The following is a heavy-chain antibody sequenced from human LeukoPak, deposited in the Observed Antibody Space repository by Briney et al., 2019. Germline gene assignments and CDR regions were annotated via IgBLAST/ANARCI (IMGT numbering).Heavy chain of an antibody. CDR2: TYYRSKWYN. Sequence: SQTLSLTRAISGDSVSRNSAAWNWIRQSPSRGLEWLGRTYYRSKWYNDYAVSVKSRITINPDTSKNQFSLQLNSVTPEDTAVYRCARHLVGLYSRRDDWAQGTLVTVSS. CDR1: GDSVSRNSAA. V-gene: IGHV6-1*01. D-gene: IGHD1-26*01. CDR3: ARHLVGLYSRRDD. J-gene: IGHJ4*02.